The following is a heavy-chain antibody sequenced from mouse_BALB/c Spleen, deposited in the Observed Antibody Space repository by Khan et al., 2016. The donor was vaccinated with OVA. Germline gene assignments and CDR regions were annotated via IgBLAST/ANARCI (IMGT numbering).Heavy chain of an antibody. V-gene: IGHV1S137*01. CDR2: ISTYYGDA. Sequence: QVRLQQSGAELVRPGVSVKISCKGSGYTFTDFAMHWVKQSHAKSLEWIGVISTYYGDANYNQTFKGKATMTVDKSSSTAYMELDRLTSEDSASYYCVRWSGHYRVAYWGQGTLVTVSA. J-gene: IGHJ3*01. CDR3: VRWSGHYRVAY. D-gene: IGHD2-1*01. CDR1: GYTFTDFA.